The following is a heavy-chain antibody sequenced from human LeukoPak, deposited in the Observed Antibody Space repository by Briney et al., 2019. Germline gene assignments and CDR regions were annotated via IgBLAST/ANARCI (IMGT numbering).Heavy chain of an antibody. V-gene: IGHV3-21*01. CDR1: GFTFSSYS. D-gene: IGHD5-24*01. CDR2: ISSSSSYI. CDR3: ARDGGRWLKPDFDY. J-gene: IGHJ4*02. Sequence: GGSLRLSCAASGFTFSSYSMNWVRQAPGKGLEWVSSISSSSSYIYYADSVKGRFTISRDNAKNSLYLQMNSLRAEDTAVYYCARDGGRWLKPDFDYWGQGTLVTVSS.